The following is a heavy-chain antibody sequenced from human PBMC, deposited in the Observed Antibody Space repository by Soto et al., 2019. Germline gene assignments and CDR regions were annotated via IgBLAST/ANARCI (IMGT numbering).Heavy chain of an antibody. D-gene: IGHD1-1*01. Sequence: QVQLVQSGAEVKKPGSSVKVSCKASGGTFSSYAISWVRQAPGQGLEWMGGIIPIFGTANYAQKFQGRVTITADESTSTAYMELSSLRSEDTAVYYCARGTGGVRENYYYGMDVWGQRTTVAVSS. CDR1: GGTFSSYA. V-gene: IGHV1-69*01. CDR3: ARGTGGVRENYYYGMDV. CDR2: IIPIFGTA. J-gene: IGHJ6*02.